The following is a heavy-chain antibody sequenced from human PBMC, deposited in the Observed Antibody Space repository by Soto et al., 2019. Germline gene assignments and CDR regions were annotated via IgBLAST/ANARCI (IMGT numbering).Heavy chain of an antibody. V-gene: IGHV1-69*13. J-gene: IGHJ4*02. Sequence: GASVKVSCKASGGTFSSYAISWVRQAPGQGLEWMGGIIPIFGTANYAQKFQGRVTITADESTSTAYMELSSLRSEDTAVYYCARTVIFDDFWSGYFAYWGQGTLVTVS. D-gene: IGHD3-3*01. CDR1: GGTFSSYA. CDR2: IIPIFGTA. CDR3: ARTVIFDDFWSGYFAY.